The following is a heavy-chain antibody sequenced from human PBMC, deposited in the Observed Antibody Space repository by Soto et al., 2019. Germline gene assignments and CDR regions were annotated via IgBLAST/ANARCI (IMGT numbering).Heavy chain of an antibody. CDR3: ARGEGDYSNYVFDP. J-gene: IGHJ5*02. Sequence: ASVKVSCKASGGTFSSYAISWVRQAPGQGLEWMGGIFPIFGTANYAQKFQGRVTITADKSTSTAYMELSSLRSEDTAVYYCARGEGDYSNYVFDPWGQGTLVTVSS. V-gene: IGHV1-69*06. CDR2: IFPIFGTA. CDR1: GGTFSSYA. D-gene: IGHD4-4*01.